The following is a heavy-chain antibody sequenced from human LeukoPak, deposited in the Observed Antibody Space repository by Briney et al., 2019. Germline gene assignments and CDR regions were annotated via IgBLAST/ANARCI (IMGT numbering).Heavy chain of an antibody. D-gene: IGHD5-18*01. CDR3: ARAPERWYSYGSYTYYYMDV. CDR1: GGSISSYY. Sequence: MPSETLSLTCTVSGGSISSYYWNWIRQPPGKGLEWIGSISYSGSTKYNPSLESRVTISVDTSKNQISLKLSSVTAADTTVYYCARAPERWYSYGSYTYYYMDVWGKGTTVTVSS. J-gene: IGHJ6*03. V-gene: IGHV4-59*01. CDR2: ISYSGST.